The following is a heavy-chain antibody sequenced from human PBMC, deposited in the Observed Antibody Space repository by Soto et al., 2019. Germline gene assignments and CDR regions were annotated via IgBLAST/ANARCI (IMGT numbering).Heavy chain of an antibody. V-gene: IGHV3-23*01. Sequence: EVQLLESGGGLVQPGGSLRLSCAASGFTFNTYVMNWVRQAPGKGLEWVSTISYSADKTHYADSVKGRFTISRDNSRDTLFLQMNSLRADAAAVYYCARRARTATTIWGAFDVWGQGTMVTVSS. CDR1: GFTFNTYV. CDR2: ISYSADKT. D-gene: IGHD1-7*01. J-gene: IGHJ3*01. CDR3: ARRARTATTIWGAFDV.